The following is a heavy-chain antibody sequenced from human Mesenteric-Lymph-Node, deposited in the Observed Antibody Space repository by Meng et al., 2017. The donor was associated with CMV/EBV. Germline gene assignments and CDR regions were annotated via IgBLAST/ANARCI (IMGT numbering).Heavy chain of an antibody. J-gene: IGHJ4*02. Sequence: GESLKISCAASGFTFSSYGMHWVRQAPGKGLEWVAFIRYDGSNKYYADSVKGRFTISRDNSKNTLYLQMNSLRAEDTAVYYCAKDCLVGATTDYFDYWGQGTLVTVSS. V-gene: IGHV3-30*02. CDR3: AKDCLVGATTDYFDY. D-gene: IGHD1-26*01. CDR1: GFTFSSYG. CDR2: IRYDGSNK.